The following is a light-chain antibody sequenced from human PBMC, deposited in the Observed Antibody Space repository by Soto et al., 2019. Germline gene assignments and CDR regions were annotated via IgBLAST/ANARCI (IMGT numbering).Light chain of an antibody. V-gene: IGKV1D-13*01. CDR3: PQFNKYPIA. CDR1: QGVFSA. Sequence: AIQLTQSPSSLSASVGDTVTITCRGSQGVFSALAWYQQRPGKPAKVLISDASTLENGVPSRFSGSGSGTDFTLTISTLQAEDFATYYCPQFNKYPIAFGRGTRLDIK. CDR2: DAS. J-gene: IGKJ5*01.